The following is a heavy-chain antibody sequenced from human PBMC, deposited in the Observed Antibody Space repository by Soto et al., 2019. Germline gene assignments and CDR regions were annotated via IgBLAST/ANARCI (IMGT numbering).Heavy chain of an antibody. Sequence: PGGSLRLSCAASGFTFSSYGMHWIRQAPGKGLEWVANIKQDGSEKYYVDSVKGRFTISRDNAKNSLYLQMNSLRAEDTAVYYCAREGITMVRGAVYYYYGMDVWGQGTTVTVSS. CDR1: GFTFSSYG. V-gene: IGHV3-7*01. D-gene: IGHD3-10*01. CDR3: AREGITMVRGAVYYYYGMDV. CDR2: IKQDGSEK. J-gene: IGHJ6*02.